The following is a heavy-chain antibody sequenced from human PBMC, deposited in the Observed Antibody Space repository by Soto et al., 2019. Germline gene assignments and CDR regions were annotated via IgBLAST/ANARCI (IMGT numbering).Heavy chain of an antibody. CDR1: GFTFSSYG. V-gene: IGHV3-30*18. Sequence: GGSLRLSCAASGFTFSSYGMHWVRQAPGKGLEWVAVISYDGSNKYYADSVKGRFTISRDNSKNTLYLQMNSLRAEDTAVYYCAKDSSSSWYYFDYWGQGTLVTVSS. J-gene: IGHJ4*02. CDR2: ISYDGSNK. D-gene: IGHD6-6*01. CDR3: AKDSSSSWYYFDY.